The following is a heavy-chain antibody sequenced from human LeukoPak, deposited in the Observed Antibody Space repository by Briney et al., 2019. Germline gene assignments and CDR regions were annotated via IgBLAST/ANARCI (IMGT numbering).Heavy chain of an antibody. CDR3: AGNYYDSSGPFS. D-gene: IGHD3-22*01. V-gene: IGHV4-59*02. CDR1: GFTVSSNY. Sequence: GSLRLSCAASGFTVSSNYMSWVRQPPGKGLEWIGYIYYSGSTNYNPSLKSRVTISVDTSKNQFSLKLSSVTAADTAVYYCAGNYYDSSGPFSWSQGTLVTVSS. CDR2: IYYSGST. J-gene: IGHJ4*02.